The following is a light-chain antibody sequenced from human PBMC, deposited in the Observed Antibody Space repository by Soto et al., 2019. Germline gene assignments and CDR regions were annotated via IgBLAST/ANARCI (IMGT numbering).Light chain of an antibody. CDR1: QGISSY. CDR3: QQLADYPLT. CDR2: AAS. J-gene: IGKJ4*01. V-gene: IGKV1-9*01. Sequence: DIQLTQSPSFLSSSVGDSVTITCRASQGISSYLAWYQQKPGKPPNLLIYAASTLQRGVPSRFRGSGSGTEFTLTISSLQPEDFATYYCQQLADYPLTFGGGTKVDIK.